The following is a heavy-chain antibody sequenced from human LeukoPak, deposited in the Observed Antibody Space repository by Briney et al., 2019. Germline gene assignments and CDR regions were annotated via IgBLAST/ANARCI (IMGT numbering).Heavy chain of an antibody. CDR1: GFTFSSYG. CDR3: ARDRTMVRGVILRWFDP. V-gene: IGHV3-33*01. J-gene: IGHJ5*02. CDR2: IWYDGNNK. D-gene: IGHD3-10*01. Sequence: GGSLRLSCAASGFTFSSYGMHWVRQAPGKGLEWVAIIWYDGNNKYYADSVKGRFTISRDNSKNTLYLQMNSLRAEDTAVYYCARDRTMVRGVILRWFDPWGQGTLVTVSS.